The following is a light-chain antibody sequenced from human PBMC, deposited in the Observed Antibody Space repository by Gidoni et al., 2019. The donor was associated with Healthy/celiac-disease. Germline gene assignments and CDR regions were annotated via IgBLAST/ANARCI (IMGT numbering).Light chain of an antibody. CDR3: MQALQTPPHT. CDR2: LGS. CDR1: QSLLHSNGYNY. Sequence: DIVMTQSTLSLPVTPGEPASISCRSSQSLLHSNGYNYLDWYLQKPGQSPQLLIYLGSNRASGVPDRFSGSGSGTDFTLKISRVEAEDVGVYYCMQALQTPPHTFGQGTKLEIK. J-gene: IGKJ2*01. V-gene: IGKV2-28*01.